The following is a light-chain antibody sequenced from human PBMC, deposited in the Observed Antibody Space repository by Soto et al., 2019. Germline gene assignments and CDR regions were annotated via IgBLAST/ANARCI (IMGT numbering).Light chain of an antibody. CDR2: AAS. CDR1: QGISSY. V-gene: IGKV1-9*01. CDR3: QQLTNYPQFT. J-gene: IGKJ3*01. Sequence: DIPLTQSPSFLSASVGDRVTITCRASQGISSYLAWYQQKPGEAPKLLIYAASTLQSGVPPRFSGSGSETEFTLTISSLQPEDFATYYCQQLTNYPQFTFGPGTKVDIK.